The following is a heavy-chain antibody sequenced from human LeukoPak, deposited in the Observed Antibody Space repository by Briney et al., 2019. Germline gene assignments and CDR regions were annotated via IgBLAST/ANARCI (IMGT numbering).Heavy chain of an antibody. CDR2: ISGSGGNT. V-gene: IGHV3-23*01. CDR3: ARESIVGLTPFLHI. Sequence: GGSLRLSCAASGFTFSTYAMSWVRQAPGKGLEWVSAISGSGGNTYYADSVKGRFTISRDNSKNTLSLQMNSLRAEDTAVYYCARESIVGLTPFLHIWGQGTMVTVSS. CDR1: GFTFSTYA. D-gene: IGHD1-26*01. J-gene: IGHJ3*02.